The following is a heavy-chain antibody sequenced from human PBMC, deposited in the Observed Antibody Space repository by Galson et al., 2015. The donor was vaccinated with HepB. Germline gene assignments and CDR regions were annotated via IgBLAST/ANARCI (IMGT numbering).Heavy chain of an antibody. Sequence: SLRLSCAASGFTFSSYSMNWVRQAPGKGLEWVSTISGSGGSTYYADSVKGRFTISRDNSKNTLYLQMNSLRVEDTALYYCAALSGPYWGQGTLVTVSS. V-gene: IGHV3-23*01. CDR2: ISGSGGST. CDR3: AALSGPY. CDR1: GFTFSSYS. J-gene: IGHJ4*02.